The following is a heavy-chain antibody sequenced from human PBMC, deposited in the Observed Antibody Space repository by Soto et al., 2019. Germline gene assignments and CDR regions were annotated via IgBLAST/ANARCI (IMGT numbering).Heavy chain of an antibody. CDR1: GFSLSSGFYY. D-gene: IGHD6-6*01. CDR3: ARVKRGSSSNWFDP. Sequence: SETLSLTCTLSGFSLSSGFYYLRWIRPHPGKGLEWIGYIYYSGSTYYNPSLKSRVTISVDTSKNQFSLKLSSVTAADTAVYYCARVKRGSSSNWFDPWGQGTLVTVSS. J-gene: IGHJ5*02. V-gene: IGHV4-31*03. CDR2: IYYSGST.